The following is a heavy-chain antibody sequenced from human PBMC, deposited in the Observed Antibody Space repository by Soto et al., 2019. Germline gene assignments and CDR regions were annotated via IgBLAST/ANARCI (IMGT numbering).Heavy chain of an antibody. V-gene: IGHV3-23*01. D-gene: IGHD4-17*01. CDR1: GFRFGSYS. Sequence: AGGSLRLSCADSGFRFGSYSMSWVRQAPGKGLEWVSAITGSGDKTYYADSVKGRFTISRDNSKKTHYLQMSSLRAEDSAIYYCATMDGYFQFWGQGTLVTVSS. CDR3: ATMDGYFQF. CDR2: ITGSGDKT. J-gene: IGHJ4*02.